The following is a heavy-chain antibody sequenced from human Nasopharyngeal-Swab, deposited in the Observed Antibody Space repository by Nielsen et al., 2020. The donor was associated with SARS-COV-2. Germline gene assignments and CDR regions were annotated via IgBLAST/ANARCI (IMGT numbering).Heavy chain of an antibody. Sequence: LRLSCTVSGGSISSGGYYWSWIRQHPGKGLEWIGYIYYSGSTYYNPSLKSRVTISVDTSKNQFSLKLSSVTAADTAVYYCAREFKGRSSTNRRLGYFDYWGQGTLVTVSS. CDR3: AREFKGRSSTNRRLGYFDY. D-gene: IGHD2-2*01. J-gene: IGHJ4*02. CDR2: IYYSGST. V-gene: IGHV4-31*03. CDR1: GGSISSGGYY.